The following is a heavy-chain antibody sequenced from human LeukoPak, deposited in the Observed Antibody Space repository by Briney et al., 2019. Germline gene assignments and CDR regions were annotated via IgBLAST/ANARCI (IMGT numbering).Heavy chain of an antibody. CDR1: GDSFSNYG. Sequence: ASVKVSCKASGDSFSNYGFAWVRQAPGQGLEWMGWISADSGDRYYAQNFQHRVTMTTDASTTTGYMELRSLRSDDTAVYYCASGSYLWGGMDVWGQGTTVTVSS. J-gene: IGHJ6*02. CDR3: ASGSYLWGGMDV. D-gene: IGHD1-26*01. CDR2: ISADSGDR. V-gene: IGHV1-18*01.